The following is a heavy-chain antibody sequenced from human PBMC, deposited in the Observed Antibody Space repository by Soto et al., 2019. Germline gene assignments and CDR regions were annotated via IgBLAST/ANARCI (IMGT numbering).Heavy chain of an antibody. CDR2: ISGSGGST. Sequence: GGSLRLSCAASGFAFSSYAMSWVRQAPGKGLEWVSAISGSGGSTYYADSVKGRFTISRDNSKNTLYLQMNSLRAEDTAVYYCAKVMNWPSDAFDIWGQGTMVTVSS. CDR1: GFAFSSYA. V-gene: IGHV3-23*01. J-gene: IGHJ3*02. CDR3: AKVMNWPSDAFDI. D-gene: IGHD1-1*01.